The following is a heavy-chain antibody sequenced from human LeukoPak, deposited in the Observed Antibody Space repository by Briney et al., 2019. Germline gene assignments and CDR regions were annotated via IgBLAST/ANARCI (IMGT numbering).Heavy chain of an antibody. CDR1: GGSITSYY. CDR3: ARRAGSGWYCDY. D-gene: IGHD6-19*01. V-gene: IGHV4-59*08. Sequence: SETLSLTCTVSGGSITSYYWSWIRQPPGKGLEWIGYIHYSGTTNYNPSLKSRVTISVDTSKDQFSLKLNSVTAADTAVYYCARRAGSGWYCDYWGQGTLVTVSS. J-gene: IGHJ4*02. CDR2: IHYSGTT.